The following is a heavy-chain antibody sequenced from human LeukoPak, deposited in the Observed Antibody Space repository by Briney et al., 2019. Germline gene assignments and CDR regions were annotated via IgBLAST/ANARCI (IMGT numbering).Heavy chain of an antibody. CDR1: GFAFSSYT. Sequence: GGSLRLSCATSGFAFSSYTMNWVRQAPGKGLEWVSSISSSSIYRYYADSVKGRFTISRDNSKDTLYLQMNSLRAEDTAVYYCARGPSGYHNTGGQGTLVTVSS. V-gene: IGHV3-21*01. CDR2: ISSSSIYR. J-gene: IGHJ4*02. CDR3: ARGPSGYHNT. D-gene: IGHD5-12*01.